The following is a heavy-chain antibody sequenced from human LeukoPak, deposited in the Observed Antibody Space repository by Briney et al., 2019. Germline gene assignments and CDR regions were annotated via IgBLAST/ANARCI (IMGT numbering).Heavy chain of an antibody. Sequence: PGGSLRLSCAASGFPFSTYWMSWVRQAPGKGLEWVANINQDGTEKYYVDSVKGRFTISRDYAKNSLYLQMNSLRVEDTAVYHCAKVAKYYYGPETYYFFEQWGQGTPVTASS. J-gene: IGHJ4*02. CDR1: GFPFSTYW. D-gene: IGHD3-10*01. CDR2: INQDGTEK. CDR3: AKVAKYYYGPETYYFFEQ. V-gene: IGHV3-7*01.